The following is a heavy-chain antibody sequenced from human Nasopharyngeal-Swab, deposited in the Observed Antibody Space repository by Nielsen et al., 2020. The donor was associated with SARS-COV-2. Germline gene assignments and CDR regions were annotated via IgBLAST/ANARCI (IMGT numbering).Heavy chain of an antibody. D-gene: IGHD2-15*01. CDR2: IKNDGSGT. J-gene: IGHJ6*02. CDR1: GFTFSIYW. V-gene: IGHV3-74*01. CDR3: ARDFGYCRGGACTYFGMDV. Sequence: GEFLKISCVATGFTFSIYWIHWVRQVPGKGLAWVSRIKNDGSGTVYADSVEGRFTISRDNAKNTLYLQMNSLRVEDTAVYFCARDFGYCRGGACTYFGMDVWGQGTTVTVSS.